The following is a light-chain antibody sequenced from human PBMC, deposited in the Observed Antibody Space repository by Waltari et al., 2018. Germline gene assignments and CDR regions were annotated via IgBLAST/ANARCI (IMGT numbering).Light chain of an antibody. J-gene: IGKJ2*01. CDR1: QSISRN. CDR3: QQYNNWRT. V-gene: IGKV3-15*01. Sequence: EVLMTQPPATLSVSPGERATLSCRASQSISRNLAWYQQKPGQAPRLLIYGASTRAPGIPARFSGSGSGTEFTLSISSLQSEDFAVYYCQQYNNWRTFGQGTKLEIK. CDR2: GAS.